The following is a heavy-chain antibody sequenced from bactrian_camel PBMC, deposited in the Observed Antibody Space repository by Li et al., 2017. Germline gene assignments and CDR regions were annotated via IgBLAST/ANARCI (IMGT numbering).Heavy chain of an antibody. Sequence: VQLVESGGGSVQAGGSLRLSCEGFGYIYQTYCMGWFRQAPGKERESVSAVGKDGSTSYADTVKGRFTISQDSAKNTVYLQMNSLKPEDSARYYCRGRVEVRSLSCPGYGYTDWGQGTQVTVS. CDR2: VGKDGST. D-gene: IGHD3*01. CDR3: RGRVEVRSLSCPGYGYTD. J-gene: IGHJ4*01. V-gene: IGHV3S53*01. CDR1: GYIYQTYC.